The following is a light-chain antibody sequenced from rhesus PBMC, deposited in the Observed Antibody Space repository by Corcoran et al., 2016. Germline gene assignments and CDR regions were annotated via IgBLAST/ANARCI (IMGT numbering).Light chain of an antibody. CDR2: VAS. CDR1: QGITND. V-gene: IGKV1-33*02. Sequence: DIQMTQSPSSLSASVGDRVTITCRASQGITNDLAWYQQKPGETPKLLIYVASSLQSWIPSRFSGSGSGTDFTLTISSLQSEDFATYYCQHYYSTPPTFGQGTKVEIK. CDR3: QHYYSTPPT. J-gene: IGKJ1*01.